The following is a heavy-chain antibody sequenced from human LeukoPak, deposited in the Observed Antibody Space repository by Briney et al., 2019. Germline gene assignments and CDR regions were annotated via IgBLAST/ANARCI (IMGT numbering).Heavy chain of an antibody. CDR3: AKDKGVAGHDY. Sequence: PGGTLRLSCAASGFTFSSYGMNWVRQAPGKGLEWVSTISGSGGSTYYADSVKGRFSISRDNSKNTLYLQMNSLRAEDTAVYYCAKDKGVAGHDYWGQGTLVTVSS. V-gene: IGHV3-23*01. J-gene: IGHJ4*02. CDR1: GFTFSSYG. CDR2: ISGSGGST. D-gene: IGHD3-3*01.